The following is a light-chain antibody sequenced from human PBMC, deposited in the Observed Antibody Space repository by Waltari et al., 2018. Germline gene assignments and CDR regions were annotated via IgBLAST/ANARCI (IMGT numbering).Light chain of an antibody. J-gene: IGLJ2*01. CDR3: ASWDDSLSGGI. CDR1: SSNIGSNF. CDR2: RNN. V-gene: IGLV1-47*01. Sequence: QSVLTQPPSASGPPGQRVTISCSGSSSNIGSNFVYWYQQFPGTAPKLLIFRNNQLPSGVPDRFSGSKSGSSASLAISGLRSDDEAHYYCASWDDSLSGGIFGGGTEVTVL.